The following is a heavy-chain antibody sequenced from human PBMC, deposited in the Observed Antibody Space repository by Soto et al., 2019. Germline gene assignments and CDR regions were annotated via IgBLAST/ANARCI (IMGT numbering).Heavy chain of an antibody. V-gene: IGHV3-48*01. J-gene: IGHJ4*02. CDR2: ISSSSSTI. D-gene: IGHD2-2*01. CDR1: GLTFSSYS. Sequence: GESLKISCAASGLTFSSYSMNWVRQAPGKGLEWVSYISSSSSTIYYADSVKGRFTISRDNAKNSLYLQMNSLRADDTAVYYCARATSSTRKYCFDYWGQGTLVTVSS. CDR3: ARATSSTRKYCFDY.